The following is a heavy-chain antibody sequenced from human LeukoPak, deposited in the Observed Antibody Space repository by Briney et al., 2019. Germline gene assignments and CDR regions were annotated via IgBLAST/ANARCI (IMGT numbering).Heavy chain of an antibody. J-gene: IGHJ4*02. CDR2: IRSNLNSYAT. CDR1: GFTFSGSA. V-gene: IGHV3-73*01. Sequence: GGSLRLSCAASGFTFSGSAMHWVRQASGKGLEWVGRIRSNLNSYATAYAASVKGRFTISRDDSKSTAYLQMNSLKTEDTAVYYCTSRPNYFDYWAQGTLVTVSS. CDR3: TSRPNYFDY.